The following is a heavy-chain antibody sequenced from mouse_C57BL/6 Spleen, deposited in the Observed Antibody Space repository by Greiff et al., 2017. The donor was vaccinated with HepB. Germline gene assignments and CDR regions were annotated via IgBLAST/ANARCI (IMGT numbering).Heavy chain of an antibody. V-gene: IGHV7-3*01. CDR1: GFTFTDYY. D-gene: IGHD4-1*01. CDR3: ARELGRYAMDY. J-gene: IGHJ4*01. CDR2: IRNKANGYTT. Sequence: EVKLMESGGGLVQPGGSLSLSCAASGFTFTDYYMSWVRQPPGKALEWLGFIRNKANGYTTEYSASVKGRFTISRDNSQSILYLQMNALRAEDSATYYGARELGRYAMDYWGQGTSVTVSS.